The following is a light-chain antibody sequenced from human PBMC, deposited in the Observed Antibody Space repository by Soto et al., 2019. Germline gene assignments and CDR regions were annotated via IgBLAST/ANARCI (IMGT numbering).Light chain of an antibody. CDR2: DAS. Sequence: EIVLTQSPATLSLSPGERATLSCRASQSVSSYLAWYQQKPGQAPRLLIYDASNRATGIPARFSGSGSGTDFTLTISGLEPEDFAVYYGKQRSNGPMYTFGQGTKLEMK. V-gene: IGKV3-11*01. CDR3: KQRSNGPMYT. CDR1: QSVSSY. J-gene: IGKJ2*01.